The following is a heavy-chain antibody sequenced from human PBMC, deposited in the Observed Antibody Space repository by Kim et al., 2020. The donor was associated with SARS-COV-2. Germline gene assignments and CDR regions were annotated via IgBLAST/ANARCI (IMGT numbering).Heavy chain of an antibody. Sequence: GGSLRLSCAASGFSFSTYSMNWVRQPPGKGLECVSYISSSSATIFYADSVKGRFTISRDNDNKSPYLQMNSLRDEDTAVYYCASDFADTEAYPKRGEYWSQGIPVTVST. CDR1: GFSFSTYS. D-gene: IGHD3-16*01. CDR3: ASDFADTEAYPKRGEY. J-gene: IGHJ4*02. CDR2: ISSSSATI. V-gene: IGHV3-48*02.